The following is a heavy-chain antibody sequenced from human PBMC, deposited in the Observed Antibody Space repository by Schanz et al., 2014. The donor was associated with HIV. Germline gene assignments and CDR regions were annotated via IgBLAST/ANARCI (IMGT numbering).Heavy chain of an antibody. J-gene: IGHJ4*02. V-gene: IGHV3-30*19. CDR3: AKEEQQLGGVGGYHFDY. CDR2: TSYVANNE. Sequence: QVQLVESGGGVVQPGRSLRLSCAASGFTFRKSGMQWVRQAPGKGLEWVAVTSYVANNEKYADSVKGRFTISRDISKNTLYLQMNSLRAEDTAVYYCAKEEQQLGGVGGYHFDYWGQGTLVTVSS. D-gene: IGHD6-13*01. CDR1: GFTFRKSG.